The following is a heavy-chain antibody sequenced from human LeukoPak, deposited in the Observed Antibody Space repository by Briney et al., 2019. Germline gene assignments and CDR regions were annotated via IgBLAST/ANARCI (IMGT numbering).Heavy chain of an antibody. V-gene: IGHV4-30-4*08. CDR2: LSYSGST. J-gene: IGHJ4*02. Sequence: PSQTLSLSCTVSGGSISSGDNYWSWIRPPPGKGLEWIGYLSYSGSTYYNPSLKSRVTISVDTSKNQFSLKLSSVTAADTAVYYCARVAYYYDSSGYSPVDYWGQGTLVTVSS. CDR3: ARVAYYYDSSGYSPVDY. D-gene: IGHD3-22*01. CDR1: GGSISSGDNY.